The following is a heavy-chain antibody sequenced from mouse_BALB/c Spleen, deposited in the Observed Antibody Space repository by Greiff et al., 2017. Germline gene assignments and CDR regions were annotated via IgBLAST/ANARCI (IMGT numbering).Heavy chain of an antibody. CDR1: GFSLTSYG. CDR3: ASPLGGGCPFAY. Sequence: VQRVESGPGLVQPSQSLSITCTVSGFSLTSYGVHWVRQSPGKGLEWLGVIWSGGSTDYNAAFISRLSISKDNSKSQVFFKMNSLQADDTAIYYCASPLGGGCPFAYWGQGTLVTVSA. V-gene: IGHV2-4-1*01. CDR2: IWSGGST. J-gene: IGHJ3*01.